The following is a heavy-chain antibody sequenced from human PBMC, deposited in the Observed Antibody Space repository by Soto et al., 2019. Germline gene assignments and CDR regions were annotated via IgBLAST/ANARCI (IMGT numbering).Heavy chain of an antibody. V-gene: IGHV4-34*01. D-gene: IGHD2-2*01. Sequence: QVQLQQWGAGLLKPSETLSLTCAVSGGSFSGYYWSWIRQPPGKGLEWIGEINHSGRTNYNPSLMRRVTISVDTSKNQFSLKLSSVTAADTAVYYCARLGCSSTSCYFDYWGQGTLVTVSS. CDR3: ARLGCSSTSCYFDY. J-gene: IGHJ4*02. CDR2: INHSGRT. CDR1: GGSFSGYY.